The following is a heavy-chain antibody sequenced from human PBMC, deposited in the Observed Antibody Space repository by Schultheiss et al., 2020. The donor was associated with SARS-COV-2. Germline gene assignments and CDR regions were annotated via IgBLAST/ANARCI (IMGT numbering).Heavy chain of an antibody. Sequence: GGSLRLSCTVSGFSFSDYYMYWLRQAPGQGLEWLSYISGSGTDTDYADSVKGRFTISRDNAKKSLSLQMNSLRVDDTAVYYCVREMGLVINGGYYYYYMDAWGKGTTVTVSS. D-gene: IGHD3-22*01. CDR2: ISGSGTDT. CDR3: VREMGLVINGGYYYYYMDA. V-gene: IGHV3-11*05. J-gene: IGHJ6*03. CDR1: GFSFSDYY.